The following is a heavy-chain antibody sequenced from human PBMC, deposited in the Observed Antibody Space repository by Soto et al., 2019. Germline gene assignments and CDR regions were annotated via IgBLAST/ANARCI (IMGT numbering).Heavy chain of an antibody. CDR2: ISYEGGNK. V-gene: IGHV3-30*03. J-gene: IGHJ4*02. Sequence: PGGSLRLSCAASGFTFSSYDMHWVRQAPGKGLEWVAVISYEGGNKNYADSVKGRFTISRDNSQNTLYLQMSSLRAEDTAVYYCARSEGGSYPYFEYWGQGTLVTVPQ. CDR1: GFTFSSYD. D-gene: IGHD3-16*01. CDR3: ARSEGGSYPYFEY.